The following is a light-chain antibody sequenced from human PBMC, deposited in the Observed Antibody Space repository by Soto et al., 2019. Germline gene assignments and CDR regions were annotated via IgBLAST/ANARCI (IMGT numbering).Light chain of an antibody. CDR3: QQYPNWPPVRP. J-gene: IGKJ1*01. V-gene: IGKV3-15*01. CDR1: QSISRN. CDR2: GAS. Sequence: EIVMTQSPATLSVSPGESAALSCRASQSISRNLAWYQLKPGQAPRLLIYGASTRVPGIPARFSGSGSGTEFTLSISSLQSEDSAVYYCQQYPNWPPVRPFGQGTKVDIK.